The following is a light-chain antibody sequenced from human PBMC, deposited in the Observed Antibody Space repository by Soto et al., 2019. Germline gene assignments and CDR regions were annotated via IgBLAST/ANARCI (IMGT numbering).Light chain of an antibody. CDR3: QQYTSYPWT. CDR2: DAS. CDR1: QSISSW. Sequence: DIQMTQSPSTLSASVGDRVTITCRSSQSISSWLAWYQQKPWKAPKLLIYDASSLESGAPSRFSGSGSGTEFTLTICSLQPDDFATYYCQQYTSYPWTFGQGTKVEIK. J-gene: IGKJ1*01. V-gene: IGKV1-5*01.